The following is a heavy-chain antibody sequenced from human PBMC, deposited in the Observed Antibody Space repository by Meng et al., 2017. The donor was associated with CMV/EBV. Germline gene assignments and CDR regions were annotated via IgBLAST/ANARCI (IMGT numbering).Heavy chain of an antibody. CDR1: GGSISSYY. CDR3: ARGSDGYSSGWYRY. V-gene: IGHV4-59*12. D-gene: IGHD6-19*01. Sequence: SETLSLTCIVSGGSISSYYWSWIRQPPGKGLEWIGYIYYSGSTNYNPSLKSRVTISVDTSKNQFSLKLSSVTAADTAVYYCARGSDGYSSGWYRYWGQGTLVTVSS. J-gene: IGHJ4*02. CDR2: IYYSGST.